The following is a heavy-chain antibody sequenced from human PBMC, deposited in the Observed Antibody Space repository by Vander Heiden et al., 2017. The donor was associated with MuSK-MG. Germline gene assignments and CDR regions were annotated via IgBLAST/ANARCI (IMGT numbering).Heavy chain of an antibody. CDR3: AKDLTQQWLGERGQDAFDI. D-gene: IGHD6-19*01. V-gene: IGHV3-9*01. J-gene: IGHJ3*02. CDR2: ISWNSGSI. Sequence: EVQLVESGGGLVQPGRSLRLSCAASGFTLDDYAMHWVRQAPGKGLEWVSGISWNSGSIGYADSVKGRFTISRENAKNSLYLQMNSLRAEDTALYYCAKDLTQQWLGERGQDAFDIWGQGTMVTVYS. CDR1: GFTLDDYA.